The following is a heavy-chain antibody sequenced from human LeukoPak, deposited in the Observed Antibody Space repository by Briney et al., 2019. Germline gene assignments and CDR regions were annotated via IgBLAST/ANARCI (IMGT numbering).Heavy chain of an antibody. V-gene: IGHV3-21*06. D-gene: IGHD4-17*01. J-gene: IGHJ4*02. CDR3: ARDVDGDLDY. CDR2: ISSSSSYI. Sequence: GGSLRLSCAASGFTFSSYSMNWVRQAPGKGLEWVSSISSSSSYIYYADSVKGRFIISRDNARSSLYLQMDSLRVEDTAVYYCARDVDGDLDYWGQGTLVTVSS. CDR1: GFTFSSYS.